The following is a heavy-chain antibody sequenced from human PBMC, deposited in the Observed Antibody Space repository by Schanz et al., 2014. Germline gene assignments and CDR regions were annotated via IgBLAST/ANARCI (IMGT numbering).Heavy chain of an antibody. J-gene: IGHJ3*02. CDR3: AKDPHKDYGGKPQALDI. V-gene: IGHV3-33*06. Sequence: QVQLVESGGGVVQPGRSLRLSCATSGFTFSSYGMHWVRQAPGKGLEWVAVIWFDGNNKYYADSVKGRFTISRDNSKNXXXXQMNSLRAEDTAXXXCAKDPHKDYGGKPQALDIWGQGTMVTVSS. CDR2: IWFDGNNK. D-gene: IGHD4-17*01. CDR1: GFTFSSYG.